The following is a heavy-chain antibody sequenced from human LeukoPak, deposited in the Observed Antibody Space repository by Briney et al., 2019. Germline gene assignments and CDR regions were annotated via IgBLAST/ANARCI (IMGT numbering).Heavy chain of an antibody. V-gene: IGHV3-23*01. CDR1: GFTFSSYA. J-gene: IGHJ4*02. CDR3: AKDRRYYDSSGYFDY. Sequence: GGSLRLSCAASGFTFSSYAMSWVRQAPGKGLEWVSAISGSGGSTHYADSVKGRFTISRDNSKNTLYLQMNSLRAEDTAVYYCAKDRRYYDSSGYFDYWGQGTLVTVSS. CDR2: ISGSGGST. D-gene: IGHD3-22*01.